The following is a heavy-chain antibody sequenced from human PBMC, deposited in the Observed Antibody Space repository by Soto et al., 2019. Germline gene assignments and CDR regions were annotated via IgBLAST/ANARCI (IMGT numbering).Heavy chain of an antibody. J-gene: IGHJ4*02. D-gene: IGHD3-22*01. CDR1: GFTFSSYG. CDR2: ISYDGSNK. Sequence: QVQLVESGGGVVQPGRSLRLSCAASGFTFSSYGMHWVRQAPGKGLEWVAVISYDGSNKYYADSVKGRFTISRDNSKNTLYLQMNSLRAEDTAVYYCAKYGLRGGYYRRGYFDYWGQGALVTVSS. V-gene: IGHV3-30*18. CDR3: AKYGLRGGYYRRGYFDY.